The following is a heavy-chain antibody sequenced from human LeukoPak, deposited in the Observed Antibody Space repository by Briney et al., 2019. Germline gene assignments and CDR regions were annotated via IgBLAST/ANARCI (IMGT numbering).Heavy chain of an antibody. CDR1: GFTFSSYT. D-gene: IGHD3-22*01. J-gene: IGHJ1*01. Sequence: QPGGSLRLSCAASGFTFSSYTMTWVRQAPGKGLEWVSSISGSGGSTYYADSVKGRFTISRDNSKNTLYLQMNSLRAEDTAVYYCAKSPTYYYDSSGPGEYFQHWGQGTLVTVSS. CDR2: ISGSGGST. CDR3: AKSPTYYYDSSGPGEYFQH. V-gene: IGHV3-23*01.